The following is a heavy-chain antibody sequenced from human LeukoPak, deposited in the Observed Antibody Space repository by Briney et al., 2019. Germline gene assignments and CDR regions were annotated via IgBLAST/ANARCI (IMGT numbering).Heavy chain of an antibody. CDR1: GYTFTSYY. J-gene: IGHJ5*02. V-gene: IGHV1-46*01. CDR3: ARGPYTPSPGIAAAYWFDP. D-gene: IGHD6-13*01. Sequence: ASVKVSCKASGYTFTSYYMHWVRQAPGQGLEWMGIINPSGGSTSYAQKFQGRVTMTRDTSTSTVYMELSSLRSEDTAVYYCARGPYTPSPGIAAAYWFDPWGQGTPVTVSS. CDR2: INPSGGST.